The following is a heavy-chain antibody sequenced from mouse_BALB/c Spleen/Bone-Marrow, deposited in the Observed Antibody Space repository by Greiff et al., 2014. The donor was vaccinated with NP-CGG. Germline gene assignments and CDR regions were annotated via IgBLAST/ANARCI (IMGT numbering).Heavy chain of an antibody. CDR1: GYAFTNYL. J-gene: IGHJ4*01. D-gene: IGHD2-4*01. V-gene: IGHV1-54*01. Sequence: QVHLKESGAELVRPGTSVKVSRKGSGYAFTNYLIEWVKQRPGQGLEWIGVINSGSGGTKYNEKFKGKATLTADKSSSTAYMQLSSLTSDDSAVYFCARAITDAMDYWGQGTSVTVSS. CDR2: INSGSGGT. CDR3: ARAITDAMDY.